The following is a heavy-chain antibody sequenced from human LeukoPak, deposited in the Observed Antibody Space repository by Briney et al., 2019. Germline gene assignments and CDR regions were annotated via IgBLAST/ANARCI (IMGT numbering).Heavy chain of an antibody. Sequence: ASVKVSCKASGYTFTSYYMHWVRQAPGEGLEWMGIINPTGGSTSHAQKFQGRVTMTRDTSTSTVYMELSSLRSEDTAVYYCARDHYHKIHSVMVTAPDYWGQGTLVIVSS. CDR1: GYTFTSYY. D-gene: IGHD2-21*02. J-gene: IGHJ4*02. CDR3: ARDHYHKIHSVMVTAPDY. CDR2: INPTGGST. V-gene: IGHV1-46*01.